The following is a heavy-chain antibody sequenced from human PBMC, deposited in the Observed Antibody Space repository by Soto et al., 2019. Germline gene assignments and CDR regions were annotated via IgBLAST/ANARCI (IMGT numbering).Heavy chain of an antibody. Sequence: EVQLVESGGGLVQPGGSLRLSCAVSGFTISSTYMNWVRQAPGKGLEWVSVIYGGGNTNYADSVKGRFTISRDNSKNTLFLQMRSLRADDTAVYYCADIFCVDVWGQGTTVTVSS. J-gene: IGHJ6*02. V-gene: IGHV3-66*01. CDR1: GFTISSTY. CDR2: IYGGGNT. CDR3: ADIFCVDV.